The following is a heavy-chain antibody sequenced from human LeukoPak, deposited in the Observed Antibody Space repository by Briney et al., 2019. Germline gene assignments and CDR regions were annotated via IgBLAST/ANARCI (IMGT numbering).Heavy chain of an antibody. CDR3: AKSASYSYDAFDI. J-gene: IGHJ3*02. D-gene: IGHD1-26*01. Sequence: GGSLRLSCTASGFTFSSYPMNWVRQAPGKGLEWVANIKQDGSEKYYVDSVKGRFTISRDNAKNSLYLQMNSLRAEGTALYYCAKSASYSYDAFDIWGQGTMVTVSS. V-gene: IGHV3-7*03. CDR2: IKQDGSEK. CDR1: GFTFSSYP.